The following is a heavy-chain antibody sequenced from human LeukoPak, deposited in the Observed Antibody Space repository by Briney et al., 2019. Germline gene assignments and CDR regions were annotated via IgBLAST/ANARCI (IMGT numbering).Heavy chain of an antibody. CDR1: GFTFSGYW. V-gene: IGHV3-7*01. CDR3: ASDLWIYRFDF. Sequence: GGSLRLSCAASGFTFSGYWMSWVRLTPGKGLEWVANIKQDGSEQYYVDSVRGRFTISRDNAKNLLDLQMNSLRAEDAAVYYCASDLWIYRFDFWGQGALVTVAS. CDR2: IKQDGSEQ. D-gene: IGHD5-12*01. J-gene: IGHJ4*02.